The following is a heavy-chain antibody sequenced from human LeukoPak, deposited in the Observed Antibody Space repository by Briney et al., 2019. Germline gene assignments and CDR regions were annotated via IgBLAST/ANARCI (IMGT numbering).Heavy chain of an antibody. J-gene: IGHJ4*02. V-gene: IGHV4-39*01. D-gene: IGHD6-6*01. CDR3: ARRTKQLVREVLAY. Sequence: PSETLSLTCTVSGGSISSSTYYWGWIRQPPGKGLEWIGSIFYSGCTYYNPSLQSRVTISVSTSKNQFSLKLSSVTAADTAVYYCARRTKQLVREVLAYWGQGTLVTVSS. CDR1: GGSISSSTYY. CDR2: IFYSGCT.